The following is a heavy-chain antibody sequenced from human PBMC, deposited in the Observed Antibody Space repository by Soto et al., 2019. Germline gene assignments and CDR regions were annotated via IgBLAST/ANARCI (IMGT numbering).Heavy chain of an antibody. CDR3: AKDLLEQWPYYFDY. CDR2: VSGSGGST. Sequence: GGSLRLSCAVSGFIFSNYAMNWVRQVPGKGLEWVSSVSGSGGSTYYTDSVKGRFTLSRDNSKNTVHLQMNSLRAEDTAIYYCAKDLLEQWPYYFDYWGQGTLVTVSS. J-gene: IGHJ4*02. CDR1: GFIFSNYA. V-gene: IGHV3-23*01. D-gene: IGHD6-19*01.